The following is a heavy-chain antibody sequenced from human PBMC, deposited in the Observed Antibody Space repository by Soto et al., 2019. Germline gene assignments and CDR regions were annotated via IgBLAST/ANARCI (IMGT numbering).Heavy chain of an antibody. D-gene: IGHD6-6*01. CDR1: SASLSSSTYY. CDR3: ASSSPFHY. V-gene: IGHV4-39*01. J-gene: IGHJ4*02. CDR2: IYYSGNT. Sequence: PPETLSLTCSVSSASLSSSTYYWSWIRQPPGRGPEWIGSIYYSGNTYYKPSLKSRVSISIDTSRNQFSLKLTSVTAADTGVYYCASSSPFHYWGPGILVT.